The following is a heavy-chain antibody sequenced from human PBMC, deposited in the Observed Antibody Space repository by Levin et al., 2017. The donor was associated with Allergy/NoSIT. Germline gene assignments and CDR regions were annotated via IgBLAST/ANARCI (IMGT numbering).Heavy chain of an antibody. CDR1: GGSFSGYY. D-gene: IGHD6-25*01. J-gene: IGHJ6*02. V-gene: IGHV4-34*01. Sequence: PSETLSLTCAVYGGSFSGYYWSWIRQPPGKGLEWIGEINHSGSTNYNPSLKSRVTISVDTSKNQFSLKLSSVTAADTAVYDGARMRIAATYYYGMDVWGQGTTVTVSS. CDR3: ARMRIAATYYYGMDV. CDR2: INHSGST.